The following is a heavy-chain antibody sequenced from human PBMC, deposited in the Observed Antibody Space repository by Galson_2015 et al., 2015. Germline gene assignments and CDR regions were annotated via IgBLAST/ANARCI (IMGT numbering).Heavy chain of an antibody. CDR1: GFSLSTSGVG. J-gene: IGHJ4*02. CDR3: AHRPSSSQAGTYYFDY. Sequence: PALVKPTQTLTLTCTFSGFSLSTSGVGVGWIRQPPGKALEWLALIYWNDDKRYSPSLKSRLTITKDTSKNQVVLTMTNMDPVDTATYYCAHRPSSSQAGTYYFDYWGQGTLVTVSS. CDR2: IYWNDDK. D-gene: IGHD6-13*01. V-gene: IGHV2-5*01.